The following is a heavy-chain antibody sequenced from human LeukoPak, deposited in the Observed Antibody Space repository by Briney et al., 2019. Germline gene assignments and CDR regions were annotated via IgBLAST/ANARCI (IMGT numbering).Heavy chain of an antibody. CDR3: ARSGASSSGWPFDF. J-gene: IGHJ4*02. Sequence: SETLSLTCNVSGVTISTYYWTWIRQPPGKGLEWIGNVYHDGSTYYNPSLKSRVTISVDTSKNQFSLKVSSVTAADTAVYYCARSGASSSGWPFDFWGQGTLVTVSS. D-gene: IGHD6-19*01. CDR1: GVTISTYY. V-gene: IGHV4-59*08. CDR2: VYHDGST.